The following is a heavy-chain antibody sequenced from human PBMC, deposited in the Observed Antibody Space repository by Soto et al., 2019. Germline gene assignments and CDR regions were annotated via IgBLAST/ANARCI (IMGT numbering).Heavy chain of an antibody. V-gene: IGHV3-66*01. Sequence: EVQLVESGGGLVQPGGSLRLSCVASGFTVTDIYMNWVPQAPWKRLEWVSVIYKDFTDYADFVKGRFSVSTDSSKNVSYLQMDNLRAEDTAVYYCAREPRYCSGGSCSIMGDAFDIWGQGAMVTVSS. D-gene: IGHD2-15*01. CDR3: AREPRYCSGGSCSIMGDAFDI. CDR2: IYKDFT. CDR1: GFTVTDIY. J-gene: IGHJ3*02.